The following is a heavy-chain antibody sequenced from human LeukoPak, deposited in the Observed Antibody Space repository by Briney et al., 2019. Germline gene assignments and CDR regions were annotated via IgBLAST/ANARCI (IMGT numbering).Heavy chain of an antibody. Sequence: GGSLRLSCAASGFTFSNYDMHWVRQAPGKGLEWVSAISSSSSHIYYADSIKGRFTISRDNAENSLYLQMNSLRAVDTAVYFCARGEEKATITALDSWGQGTLVTVSS. J-gene: IGHJ4*02. V-gene: IGHV3-21*01. CDR1: GFTFSNYD. CDR3: ARGEEKATITALDS. D-gene: IGHD5-24*01. CDR2: ISSSSSHI.